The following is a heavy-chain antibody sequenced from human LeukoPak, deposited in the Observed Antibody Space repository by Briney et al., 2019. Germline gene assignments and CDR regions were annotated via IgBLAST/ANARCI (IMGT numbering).Heavy chain of an antibody. Sequence: ASVKVSCKASGGTFSSYAISWVRQAPGQGLEWMGRIIPTLGIANYAQKFQGRVTITADKSTSTAYMELSSLRSEDTAVYYCARDNGAYCSGGSCYSSFDYWGQGTLVTVSS. CDR1: GGTFSSYA. CDR3: ARDNGAYCSGGSCYSSFDY. V-gene: IGHV1-69*04. D-gene: IGHD2-15*01. CDR2: IIPTLGIA. J-gene: IGHJ4*02.